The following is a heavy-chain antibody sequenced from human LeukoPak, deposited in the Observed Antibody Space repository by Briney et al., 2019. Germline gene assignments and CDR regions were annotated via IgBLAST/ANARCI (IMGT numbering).Heavy chain of an antibody. CDR2: LNPNTGHA. J-gene: IGHJ4*02. Sequence: ASVKVSCKVVAYDFTGYYIHWVRQAPGQGPEWMGRLNPNTGHAVYTFKFQGRVTITRDTSSNTAYMEVTRLTSDDTALYYCAKDRDGADRIVLWGQGTLVTVSS. CDR3: AKDRDGADRIVL. CDR1: AYDFTGYY. D-gene: IGHD5-24*01. V-gene: IGHV1-2*06.